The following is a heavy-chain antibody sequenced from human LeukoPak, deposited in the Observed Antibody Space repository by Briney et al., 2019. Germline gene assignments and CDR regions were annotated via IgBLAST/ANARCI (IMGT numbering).Heavy chain of an antibody. Sequence: PGGSLRLSCVASGFSFNNYAMNWVRQAPGKGLEWVSLIIGSSGSTFYADSVKGRFTISRDKSKNTLYLQMNSLRAEDTAVYYCAKGAYDYIEIAYFDSWGQGSLVTVSS. CDR2: IIGSSGST. J-gene: IGHJ4*02. CDR1: GFSFNNYA. D-gene: IGHD5-12*01. V-gene: IGHV3-23*01. CDR3: AKGAYDYIEIAYFDS.